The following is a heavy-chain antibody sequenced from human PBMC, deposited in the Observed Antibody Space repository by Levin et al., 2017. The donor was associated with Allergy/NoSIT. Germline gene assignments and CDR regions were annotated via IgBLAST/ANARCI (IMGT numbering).Heavy chain of an antibody. V-gene: IGHV4-59*08. Sequence: PGGFLRLSCTVSGGSISSYYWSWIRQPPGKGLEWIGYIYYSGSTNYNPSLKSRVTISVDTSKNQFSLKLSSVTAADTAVYYCARGSHYYYYYMDVWGQGTTVTVSS. CDR1: GGSISSYY. CDR3: ARGSHYYYYYMDV. CDR2: IYYSGST. J-gene: IGHJ6*03.